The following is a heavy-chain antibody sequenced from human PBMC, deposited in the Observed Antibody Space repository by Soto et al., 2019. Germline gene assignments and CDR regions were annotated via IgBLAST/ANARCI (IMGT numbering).Heavy chain of an antibody. CDR2: IYPGDSDT. V-gene: IGHV5-51*01. J-gene: IGHJ3*02. CDR1: GYSFANYW. D-gene: IGHD2-15*01. CDR3: ARPFSGGRCYYKDAFDI. Sequence: PGESLKISCKGSGYSFANYWIGWVRQMPGKDLEWMGVIYPGDSDTRYSPSFQGQVTISADKSISTAYLQWSSLKASDTAMYYCARPFSGGRCYYKDAFDIWGQGTMVTGSS.